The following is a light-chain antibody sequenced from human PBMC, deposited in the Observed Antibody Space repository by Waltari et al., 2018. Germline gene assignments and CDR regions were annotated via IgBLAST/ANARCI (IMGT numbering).Light chain of an antibody. J-gene: IGKJ3*01. CDR3: QQYNNWPST. CDR2: GAS. CDR1: QSVSSN. V-gene: IGKV3-15*01. Sequence: ETVMTQSPATLSVSPGARATLSCRASQSVSSNLAWYQQKPGQAPRLLIYGASTRATGIPARFSGSGSGTEFTLTISSLQSEDFAVYYCQQYNNWPSTFGPGTKVDIK.